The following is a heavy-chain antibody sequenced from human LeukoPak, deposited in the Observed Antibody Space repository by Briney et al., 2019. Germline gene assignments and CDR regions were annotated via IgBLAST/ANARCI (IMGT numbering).Heavy chain of an antibody. CDR2: INHSGST. Sequence: SSETLSLTCAVYGGSFSGYYWSWIRQPPGKGLEWIGEINHSGSTNYNPSLKSRVTISVDTSKNQFSLKLSSVTAADTAVYYCARVEAYAFDIWGQGTMVTVSS. CDR1: GGSFSGYY. J-gene: IGHJ3*02. CDR3: ARVEAYAFDI. D-gene: IGHD3-3*01. V-gene: IGHV4-34*01.